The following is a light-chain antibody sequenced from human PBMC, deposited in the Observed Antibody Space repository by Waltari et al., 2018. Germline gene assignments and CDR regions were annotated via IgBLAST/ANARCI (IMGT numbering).Light chain of an antibody. CDR2: SDT. CDR3: AAWEDRLNGVV. CDR1: RSNIGGNP. V-gene: IGLV1-44*01. Sequence: QSVVTQQPSASGTPGQRVTISCSGSRSNIGGNPVSWYQQFPGAAPNLLIYSDTQSPAGVPDRFSGSKSGTSAYLAINGLQSEDEADYFCAAWEDRLNGVVFGGGTKVTVL. J-gene: IGLJ2*01.